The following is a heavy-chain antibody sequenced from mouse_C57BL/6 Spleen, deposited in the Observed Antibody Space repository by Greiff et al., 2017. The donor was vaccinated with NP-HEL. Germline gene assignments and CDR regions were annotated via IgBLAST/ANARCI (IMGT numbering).Heavy chain of an antibody. V-gene: IGHV1-82*01. Sequence: VQLQQSGPELVKPGASVKISCKASGYAFSSSWMNWVKQRPGTGLEWIGRLYPGDGDTNYNGKFKGKATLTADKSSSTAYMQLSSLTSEDSAVYFCARWGYFDYWGQGTTLTVSS. CDR3: ARWGYFDY. J-gene: IGHJ2*01. CDR1: GYAFSSSW. CDR2: LYPGDGDT.